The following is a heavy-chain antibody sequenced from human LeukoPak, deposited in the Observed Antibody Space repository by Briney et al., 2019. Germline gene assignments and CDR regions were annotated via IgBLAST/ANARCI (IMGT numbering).Heavy chain of an antibody. CDR3: ARVGRSGSYYSAFDI. CDR1: GYTFTGYY. J-gene: IGHJ3*02. D-gene: IGHD1-26*01. CDR2: INPNSGGT. V-gene: IGHV1-2*04. Sequence: ASVKVSCKASGYTFTGYYMHWARQAPGQGLEWMGWINPNSGGTNYAQKFQGWVTMTRDTSISTAYMELSRLRSDDTAVYYCARVGRSGSYYSAFDIWGQGTMVTVSS.